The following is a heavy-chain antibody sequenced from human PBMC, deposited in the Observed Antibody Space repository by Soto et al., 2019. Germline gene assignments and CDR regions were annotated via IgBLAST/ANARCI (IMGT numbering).Heavy chain of an antibody. D-gene: IGHD3-3*01. CDR2: IYYSGST. Sequence: QVQLQESGPGLVKPSETLSLTCTVSGGSISSYYWSWIRQPPGKGLEWIGYIYYSGSTNYNPSLKSLVHITVDTSKNQCALKLSSVTAADTAVYYCARHGTRDYDFWSGYYRGPQRIEYYFDYWGQGTLVTVSS. CDR3: ARHGTRDYDFWSGYYRGPQRIEYYFDY. J-gene: IGHJ4*02. V-gene: IGHV4-59*08. CDR1: GGSISSYY.